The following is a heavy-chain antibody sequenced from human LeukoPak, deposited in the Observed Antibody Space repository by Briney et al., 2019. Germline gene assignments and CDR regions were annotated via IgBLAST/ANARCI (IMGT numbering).Heavy chain of an antibody. CDR2: ISSSSSYI. Sequence: PGGSLRLSCAASGFTFSSYSMNWVRQAPGKGLEWVSSISSSSSYIYYADSVKGRFTISRDNAKNSLYLQMNSLRAEDTAVYYCAREGCSGGSCFDYWGQGTLVTVSS. CDR1: GFTFSSYS. J-gene: IGHJ4*02. V-gene: IGHV3-21*01. D-gene: IGHD2-15*01. CDR3: AREGCSGGSCFDY.